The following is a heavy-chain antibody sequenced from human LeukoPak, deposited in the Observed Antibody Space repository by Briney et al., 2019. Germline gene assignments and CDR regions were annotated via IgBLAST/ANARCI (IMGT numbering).Heavy chain of an antibody. D-gene: IGHD6-25*01. CDR3: ARAAHLMYLFDP. J-gene: IGHJ5*02. V-gene: IGHV1-2*02. CDR1: GYTFTGYY. CDR2: INPNSGGT. Sequence: ASVKVSCKASGYTFTGYYMHWVRQAPGQVLVWMGWINPNSGGTNYAQKFQGRVTMTRDTSISTAYMELSRLRSDDTAVYYCARAAHLMYLFDPWGQGTLVTVSS.